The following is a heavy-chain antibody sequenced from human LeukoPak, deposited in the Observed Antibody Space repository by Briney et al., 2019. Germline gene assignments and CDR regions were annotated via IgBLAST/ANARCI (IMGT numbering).Heavy chain of an antibody. CDR3: ARVVVRGVRRNFDY. Sequence: SETLSLTCTASGGSISSYYWSWIRQPPGKGLEWIGYIYYSGSTNYNPSLKSRVTISVDTSKNQFSLKLSSVTAADTAVYYCARVVVRGVRRNFDYWGQGTLVTVSS. CDR1: GGSISSYY. CDR2: IYYSGST. D-gene: IGHD3-10*01. V-gene: IGHV4-59*01. J-gene: IGHJ4*02.